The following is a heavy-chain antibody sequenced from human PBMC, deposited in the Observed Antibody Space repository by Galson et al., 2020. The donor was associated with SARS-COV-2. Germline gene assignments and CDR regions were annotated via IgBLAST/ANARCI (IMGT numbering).Heavy chain of an antibody. CDR2: IRYDGSNK. CDR1: GFTFSSYG. V-gene: IGHV3-30*02. D-gene: IGHD2-2*01. CDR3: AKVMGSSTSGRGYYYYMDV. J-gene: IGHJ6*03. Sequence: QLGESLKISCAASGFTFSSYGMHWVRQAPGKGLEWVAFIRYDGSNKYYADSVKGRFTISRDNSKNTLYLQMNSLRAEDTAVYYCAKVMGSSTSGRGYYYYMDVWSKGTTVTISS.